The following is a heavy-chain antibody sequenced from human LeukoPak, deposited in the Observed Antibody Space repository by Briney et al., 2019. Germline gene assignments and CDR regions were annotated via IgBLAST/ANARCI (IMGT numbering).Heavy chain of an antibody. Sequence: PGRSLRLSCAASGFTFSSYAMHWVRQAPGKGLEWVAVISYDGSNKYYADSVKGRFTISRDNSKDTLYLQMNSLRAEDTAVYYCATDRNSGKYYDYWGQGTLVTVSS. CDR3: ATDRNSGKYYDY. J-gene: IGHJ4*02. V-gene: IGHV3-30*04. CDR1: GFTFSSYA. D-gene: IGHD1-26*01. CDR2: ISYDGSNK.